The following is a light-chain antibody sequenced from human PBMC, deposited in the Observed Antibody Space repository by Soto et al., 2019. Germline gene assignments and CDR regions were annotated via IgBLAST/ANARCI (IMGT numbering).Light chain of an antibody. CDR1: SSDIGSNP. Sequence: QSALTQPPSASATPGQRVTISCSGSSSDIGSNPVNWYQQLPGAAPKLLIFANDQRPSGVPDRFSGSKSGTSASLAISDLQSEDEADYYCGAWDGTLRDLAFGGGTKLTVL. J-gene: IGLJ2*01. V-gene: IGLV1-44*01. CDR3: GAWDGTLRDLA. CDR2: AND.